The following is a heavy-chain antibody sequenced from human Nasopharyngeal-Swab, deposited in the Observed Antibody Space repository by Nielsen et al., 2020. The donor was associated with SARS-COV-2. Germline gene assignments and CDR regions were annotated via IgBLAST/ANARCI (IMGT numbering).Heavy chain of an antibody. CDR1: GFTVSSNY. Sequence: GGSLRLSCAASGFTVSSNYMSWVRQAPGKGLEWVAVIYSGGSTYYADSVKGRFTISRDNSKNTLYLQMNSLRAEDTAVYYCARDYGDYYFDYWGQATLVTVSS. CDR3: ARDYGDYYFDY. D-gene: IGHD4-17*01. CDR2: IYSGGST. V-gene: IGHV3-53*01. J-gene: IGHJ4*02.